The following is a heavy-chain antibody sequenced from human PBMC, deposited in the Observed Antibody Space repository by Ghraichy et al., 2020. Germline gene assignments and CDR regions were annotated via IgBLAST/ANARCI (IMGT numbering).Heavy chain of an antibody. CDR3: ARGKAVAGCGAFDL. CDR1: GFTFDDYA. D-gene: IGHD6-19*01. V-gene: IGHV3-20*04. Sequence: GGSLRLSCAASGFTFDDYAMSWVRQVPGKGLEWVSVIIWNGGTIGYADSVKGRFTVSRDNAKNSLYLQLNSLRAEDTALYYCARGKAVAGCGAFDLWGQGTKVTVSS. CDR2: IIWNGGTI. J-gene: IGHJ3*01.